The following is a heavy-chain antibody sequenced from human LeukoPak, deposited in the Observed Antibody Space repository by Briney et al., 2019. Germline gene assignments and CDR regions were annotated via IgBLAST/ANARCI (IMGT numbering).Heavy chain of an antibody. CDR1: GFTFSTYG. Sequence: PGGSLRLSRAAAGFTFSTYGMHWVRQAPGKGLEWVAFIRYDESNKYYADSVKGRFTISRDNSKNTLYLQMNSLRAEDTAVYYCSKDASGYEFDYWGQGTLVTVSS. CDR2: IRYDESNK. D-gene: IGHD5-12*01. J-gene: IGHJ4*02. CDR3: SKDASGYEFDY. V-gene: IGHV3-30*02.